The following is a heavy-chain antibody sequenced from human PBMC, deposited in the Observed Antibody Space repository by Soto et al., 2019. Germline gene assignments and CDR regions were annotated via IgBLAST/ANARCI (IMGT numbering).Heavy chain of an antibody. Sequence: SETLSLTCTVSGGSISSYYWSWIRQPPGKGLEWIGYIYYSGSTNYNPSLKSRVTISVDTSKNQFSLKLSSVTAADTAVYYCAGAIYVWGSYRYFPFDYWGQGTLVTVS. V-gene: IGHV4-59*08. CDR3: AGAIYVWGSYRYFPFDY. J-gene: IGHJ4*02. D-gene: IGHD3-16*02. CDR2: IYYSGST. CDR1: GGSISSYY.